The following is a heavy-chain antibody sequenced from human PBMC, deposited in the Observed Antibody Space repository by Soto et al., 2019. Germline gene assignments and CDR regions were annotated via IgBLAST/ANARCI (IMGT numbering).Heavy chain of an antibody. J-gene: IGHJ5*02. Sequence: ASVKVSCKASGYTFTSYDINWVRQATGQGLEWMGWMNPNSGNTGYAQKFQGRVTMTRNTSISTAYMELSSLRSEDTAVYYCARGGSDFWSGSNEGDWFDPWGQGTLVTVSS. D-gene: IGHD3-3*01. CDR1: GYTFTSYD. V-gene: IGHV1-8*01. CDR2: MNPNSGNT. CDR3: ARGGSDFWSGSNEGDWFDP.